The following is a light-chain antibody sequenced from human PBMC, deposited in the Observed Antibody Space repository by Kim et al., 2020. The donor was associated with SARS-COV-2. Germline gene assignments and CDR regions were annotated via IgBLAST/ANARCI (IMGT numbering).Light chain of an antibody. CDR2: QAS. J-gene: IGLJ1*01. V-gene: IGLV3-1*01. CDR3: QAWDSSTLYV. CDR1: KLGDKY. Sequence: VPPGQTASIPCSGDKLGDKYACWQQQEPGQSPVLVIYQASKRPSGIPERYSGSNSGNTATLTISGTQAMYEADYYCQAWDSSTLYVFGTGTKVTVL.